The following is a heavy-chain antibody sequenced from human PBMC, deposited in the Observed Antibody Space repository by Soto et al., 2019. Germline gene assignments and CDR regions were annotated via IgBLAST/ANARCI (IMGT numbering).Heavy chain of an antibody. CDR2: IYYSGST. CDR3: ASATRRGYSYGYPYYYYYGKDV. J-gene: IGHJ6*02. D-gene: IGHD5-18*01. Sequence: SETLSLTCTVSGGSISSYYWSWIRQPPGKGLEWIGYIYYSGSTNYNPSLKSRVTISVDTSKNQFSLKLSSVTAADTAVYYCASATRRGYSYGYPYYYYYGKDVWGQGTTVTVSS. V-gene: IGHV4-59*01. CDR1: GGSISSYY.